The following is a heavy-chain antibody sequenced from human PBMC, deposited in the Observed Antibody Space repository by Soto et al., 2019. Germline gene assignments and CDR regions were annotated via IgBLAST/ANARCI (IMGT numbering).Heavy chain of an antibody. V-gene: IGHV4-30-2*01. CDR1: AGSIISGGYA. D-gene: IGHD2-15*01. CDR3: AGEDSGAFFGF. CDR2: IYSGTT. J-gene: IGHJ4*02. Sequence: PSETLSLTCPASAGSIISGGYAWSWIRQPPGKGLEWIGYIYSGTTHYNPSLKSRVTIAMDRSKNQVSLSLKSVTAADTAVYYCAGEDSGAFFGFWGQGTLVTVSS.